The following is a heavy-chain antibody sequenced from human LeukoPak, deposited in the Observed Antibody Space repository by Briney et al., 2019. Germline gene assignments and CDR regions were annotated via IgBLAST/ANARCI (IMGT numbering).Heavy chain of an antibody. V-gene: IGHV3-9*01. CDR1: GFTFDDYA. CDR2: ISWNSGSI. Sequence: PGGSLRLSCAASGFTFDDYAMHWVRQAPGRGLEWVSGISWNSGSIGYADSVKGRFTISRDNAKNSLYLQMNSLRAEDTAVYYCARGGIAAPGAFDIWGQGTMVTVSS. D-gene: IGHD6-25*01. J-gene: IGHJ3*02. CDR3: ARGGIAAPGAFDI.